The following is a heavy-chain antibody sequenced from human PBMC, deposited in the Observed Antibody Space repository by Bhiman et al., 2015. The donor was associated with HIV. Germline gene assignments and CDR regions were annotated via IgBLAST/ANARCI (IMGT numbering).Heavy chain of an antibody. V-gene: IGHV3-53*02. D-gene: IGHD1-26*01. Sequence: EVQLVETGGGLIQPGGSLRLSCAASGFTVSSNYMTWVRQAPGKGLEWVSVIYSGGSTYYADSVKDRFTISRDNSKNTLYLQMNSLKVEDTAMYYCARSNGGELLRDWGQGTLVTVSS. CDR1: GFTVSSNY. CDR3: ARSNGGELLRD. CDR2: IYSGGST. J-gene: IGHJ4*02.